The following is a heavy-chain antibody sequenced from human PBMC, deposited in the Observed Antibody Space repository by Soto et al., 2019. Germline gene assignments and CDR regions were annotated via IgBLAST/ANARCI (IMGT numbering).Heavy chain of an antibody. Sequence: SETLSLTCTVSGGSISSSSYYWGWIRQPPGKGLEWIGSIYYSGSTNYNPSLKSRVTISVDTSKNQFSLKLSSVTAADTAVYYCARANYGSGRFINYYGMDVWGQGTTVTVSS. CDR3: ARANYGSGRFINYYGMDV. J-gene: IGHJ6*02. V-gene: IGHV4-39*07. D-gene: IGHD3-10*01. CDR1: GGSISSSSYY. CDR2: IYYSGST.